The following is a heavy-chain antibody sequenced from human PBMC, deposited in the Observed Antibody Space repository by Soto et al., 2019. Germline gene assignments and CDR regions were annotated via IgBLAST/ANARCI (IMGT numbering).Heavy chain of an antibody. CDR2: IFYSEST. CDR1: GDCITSGDYY. CDR3: ARAQQLVPYYYGMDV. D-gene: IGHD6-13*01. V-gene: IGHV4-31*03. Sequence: TLSLTFTVSGDCITSGDYYWSWIRQHPGRGLEWIGYIFYSESTYHNPSLQSRVTILIDTSKNEFSLRLRSVTAADTAVYFCARAQQLVPYYYGMDVWGQGTTVTVSS. J-gene: IGHJ6*02.